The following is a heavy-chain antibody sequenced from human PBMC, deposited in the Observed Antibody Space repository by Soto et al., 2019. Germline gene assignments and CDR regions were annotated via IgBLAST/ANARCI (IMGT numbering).Heavy chain of an antibody. Sequence: SETLSLTCTVSGGSISSYYWSWIRQPPGKGLEWIGYIYYSGSTNYNPSLKSRVTISVDASKNQFSLKLNSVTAADTAVYYCARQEYTSGWYPFDYWGQGAQVTVSS. D-gene: IGHD6-19*01. V-gene: IGHV4-59*01. CDR2: IYYSGST. CDR3: ARQEYTSGWYPFDY. J-gene: IGHJ4*02. CDR1: GGSISSYY.